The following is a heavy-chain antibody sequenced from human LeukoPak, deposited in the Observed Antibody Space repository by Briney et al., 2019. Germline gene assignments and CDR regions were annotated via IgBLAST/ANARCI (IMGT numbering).Heavy chain of an antibody. V-gene: IGHV3-11*06. CDR2: ISSSSSYT. Sequence: GSLRLSCAASGFTFSDYYMSWIRRAPGKGLEWVSYISSSSSYTNYADSVKGRFTISRDNAKNSLYLQMNSLRAEDTAVYYCARGAVAGHFDYWGQGTLVTVSS. CDR1: GFTFSDYY. D-gene: IGHD6-19*01. CDR3: ARGAVAGHFDY. J-gene: IGHJ4*02.